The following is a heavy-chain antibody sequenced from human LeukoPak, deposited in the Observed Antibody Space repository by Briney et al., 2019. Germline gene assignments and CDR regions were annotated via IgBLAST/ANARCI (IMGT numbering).Heavy chain of an antibody. J-gene: IGHJ3*02. Sequence: GRSLRLSCAASGFTFDDYAMHWVRQAPGKGLEWVSGISWNSGSIGYADSVKGRFTISRDNAKNSLYLQMNSLRAEDTAVYYCARTNWVDAFDIWGQGTMVTVSS. CDR1: GFTFDDYA. CDR2: ISWNSGSI. CDR3: ARTNWVDAFDI. V-gene: IGHV3-9*01. D-gene: IGHD7-27*01.